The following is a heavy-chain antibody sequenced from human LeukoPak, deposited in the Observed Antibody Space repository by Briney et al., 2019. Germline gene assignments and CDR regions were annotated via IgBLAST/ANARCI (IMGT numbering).Heavy chain of an antibody. J-gene: IGHJ3*01. V-gene: IGHV4-59*01. D-gene: IGHD7-27*01. CDR2: FYYGGST. CDR1: GGSIRSYY. Sequence: SETLSLTCTVSGGSIRSYYWSWIRQPPGKGLEWIGFFYYGGSTNYNPSLKSRVAISVDTPKNQLSLKLRSVTAADTAIYYCARDHDTTGDRRAFDVWGRGTMVTVSS. CDR3: ARDHDTTGDRRAFDV.